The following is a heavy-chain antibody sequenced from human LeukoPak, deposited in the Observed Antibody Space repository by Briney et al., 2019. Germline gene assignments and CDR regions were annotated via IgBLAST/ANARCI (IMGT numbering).Heavy chain of an antibody. CDR2: ISAYNGNT. CDR1: GYTFTSYG. Sequence: ASVKVSCRASGYTFTSYGISWVRQAPGQGLEWMGWISAYNGNTNYAQKLQGRVTMTTDTSTSTAYMELRSLRSDDTAVYYCARGLPVASGSYFHYWGQGTLVTVSS. V-gene: IGHV1-18*01. J-gene: IGHJ4*02. D-gene: IGHD1-26*01. CDR3: ARGLPVASGSYFHY.